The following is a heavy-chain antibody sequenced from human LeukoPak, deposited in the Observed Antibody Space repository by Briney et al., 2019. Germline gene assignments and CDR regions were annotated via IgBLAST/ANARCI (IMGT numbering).Heavy chain of an antibody. CDR1: GFTFSSYG. CDR2: INSDGSST. D-gene: IGHD6-19*01. V-gene: IGHV3-74*01. Sequence: GGSLRLSCAASGFTFSSYGMHWVRQAPGKGLVWVSRINSDGSSTSFADSVKGRFTISRDNAKNTLYLQMNSLRAEDTAVYYCARDSAYRSGWILFDYWGQGTLVTVSS. J-gene: IGHJ4*02. CDR3: ARDSAYRSGWILFDY.